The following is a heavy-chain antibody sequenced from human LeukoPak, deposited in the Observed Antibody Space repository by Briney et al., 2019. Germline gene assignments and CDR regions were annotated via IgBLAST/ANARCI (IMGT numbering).Heavy chain of an antibody. CDR1: GFTLSDYH. D-gene: IGHD3-10*01. V-gene: IGHV3-21*01. Sequence: GGSLRLSCAASGFTLSDYHMNWVRQAPGEGLEGLSSITTISHYIYYAGAVRGGFTISSDNAKNSLYLQMNRLRGEDTAVYYCARSGGPGTYHQLRYNWFDPWGQGTLVTVSS. CDR3: ARSGGPGTYHQLRYNWFDP. J-gene: IGHJ5*02. CDR2: ITTISHYI.